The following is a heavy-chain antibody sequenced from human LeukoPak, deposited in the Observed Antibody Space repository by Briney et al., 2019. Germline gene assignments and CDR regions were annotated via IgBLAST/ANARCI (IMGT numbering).Heavy chain of an antibody. CDR3: ARDHFYASSFDI. D-gene: IGHD2/OR15-2a*01. CDR1: GFTVSSNY. Sequence: GGSLRLSCAASGFTVSSNYMSWVRQAPGKGLEWVSVIYSGGSTYYADSVKGRFTISRDNSKNTLYLQMNSLRAQDTAVYYCARDHFYASSFDIWGQGTMVTVSS. J-gene: IGHJ3*02. V-gene: IGHV3-66*01. CDR2: IYSGGST.